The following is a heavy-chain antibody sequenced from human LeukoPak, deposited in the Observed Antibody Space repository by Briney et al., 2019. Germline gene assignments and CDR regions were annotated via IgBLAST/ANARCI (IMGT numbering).Heavy chain of an antibody. Sequence: SVKVSCKASGGTFNSYAINWVRQAPGQGLQWLGGIVPISDTANYAQKFRGRLTITTDESKNTADMELSSLRSEDTAVYYWASTRGYSGDFSWYFHHWGQGTLVTVSS. J-gene: IGHJ1*01. V-gene: IGHV1-69*05. CDR2: IVPISDTA. CDR1: GGTFNSYA. D-gene: IGHD1-26*01. CDR3: ASTRGYSGDFSWYFHH.